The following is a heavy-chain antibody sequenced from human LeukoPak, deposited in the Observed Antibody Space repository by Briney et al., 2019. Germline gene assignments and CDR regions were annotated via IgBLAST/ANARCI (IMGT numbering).Heavy chain of an antibody. CDR1: GGSISSSNW. J-gene: IGHJ4*02. V-gene: IGHV4-4*02. CDR2: IYHSGST. Sequence: SETLSLTCAVSGGSISSSNWWSWVRQPPGKGLEWIGEIYHSGSTNYNPSLKSRVTISVDKSKNQFSLKLSSVTAADTAVYYCAAPGSVYSSGFFDYWGQGTLVTVSS. D-gene: IGHD6-19*01. CDR3: AAPGSVYSSGFFDY.